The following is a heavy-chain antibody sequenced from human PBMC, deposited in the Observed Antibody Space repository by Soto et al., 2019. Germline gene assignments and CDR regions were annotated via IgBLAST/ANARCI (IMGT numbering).Heavy chain of an antibody. CDR2: IIPILDIA. Sequence: QVQLVQSGAEVKKPGSSVKVSCKASGDTFSSYTISWVRQAPGQGLEWIGRIIPILDIANYAQKFQGRVTITADKSTSTAFMELSSLRSEDTAVYYCAAGGHGAFDIWGQGTMVTVSS. J-gene: IGHJ3*02. V-gene: IGHV1-69*02. CDR1: GDTFSSYT. D-gene: IGHD1-26*01. CDR3: AAGGHGAFDI.